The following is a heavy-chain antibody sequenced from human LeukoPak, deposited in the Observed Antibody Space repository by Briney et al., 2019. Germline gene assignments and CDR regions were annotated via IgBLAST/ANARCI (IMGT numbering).Heavy chain of an antibody. CDR2: IYPGDSDT. D-gene: IGHD3-10*01. CDR1: GYRFTSYW. V-gene: IGHV5-51*01. J-gene: IGHJ4*02. Sequence: PGESLKISCKGSGYRFTSYWIGWVRQMPGKGLEWMGIIYPGDSDTRYSPSFQGQVTISADKSISTAYLQWSSLKASDTAMYYCARRYYYGSGIYSHFDYWGQGTLVTVSS. CDR3: ARRYYYGSGIYSHFDY.